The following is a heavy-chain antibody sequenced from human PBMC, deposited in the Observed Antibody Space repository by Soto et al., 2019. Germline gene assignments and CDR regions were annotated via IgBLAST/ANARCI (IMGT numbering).Heavy chain of an antibody. J-gene: IGHJ5*02. CDR1: GGSISSYY. CDR2: IYYEST. CDR3: ARAYYDTSGYSLDP. Sequence: QVQLQESGPGLVKPSETLSLTCIVSGGSISSYYWSWIRQPPGKGLEWIGYIYYESTNYNPSLKSRVIISVHTSRNQFSLRLSSVTAADTAVYYWARAYYDTSGYSLDPWGQGTQVTVSS. D-gene: IGHD3-22*01. V-gene: IGHV4-59*01.